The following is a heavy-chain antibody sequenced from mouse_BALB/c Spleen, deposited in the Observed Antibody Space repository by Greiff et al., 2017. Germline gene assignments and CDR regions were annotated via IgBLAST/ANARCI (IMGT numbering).Heavy chain of an antibody. V-gene: IGHV1-87*01. J-gene: IGHJ3*01. CDR3: ARYLYYGSSPFAY. D-gene: IGHD1-1*01. CDR1: GYTFTSYW. CDR2: IYPGDGDT. Sequence: QVQLQQSGAELARPGASVKLSCKASGYTFTSYWMQWVKQRPGQGLEWIGAIYPGDGDTRYTQKFKGKATLTADKSSSTAYMQLSSLASEDSAVYYCARYLYYGSSPFAYWGQGTLVTVSA.